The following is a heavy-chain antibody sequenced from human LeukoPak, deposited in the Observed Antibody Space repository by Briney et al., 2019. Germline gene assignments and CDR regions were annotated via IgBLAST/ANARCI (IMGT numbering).Heavy chain of an antibody. CDR2: IYYSGST. J-gene: IGHJ4*02. Sequence: SETLSLPCTVSGCSISSYYWSWIRQPPGKGLEWIGYIYYSGSTNYNPSLKSRVTISVDTSKNQFSLKLSSVTAADTAVYYCARDRRGGSYYQEGFDYWGQGTLVTVSS. D-gene: IGHD1-26*01. CDR1: GCSISSYY. CDR3: ARDRRGGSYYQEGFDY. V-gene: IGHV4-59*01.